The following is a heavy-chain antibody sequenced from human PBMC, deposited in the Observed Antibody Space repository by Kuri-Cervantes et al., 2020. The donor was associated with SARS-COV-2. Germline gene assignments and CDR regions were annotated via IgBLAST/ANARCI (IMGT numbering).Heavy chain of an antibody. V-gene: IGHV1-69*04. CDR3: ARDSSVAV. CDR2: IIPILGTA. D-gene: IGHD6-19*01. J-gene: IGHJ4*02. CDR1: GGTFSSYA. Sequence: SVKVSCKASGGTFSSYAISWVRQAPGQGLEWMGRIIPILGTANYAQKFQGRVTITADKSTSTAYMELSSLRAEDTAVYYCARDSSVAVWGQGTLVTVSS.